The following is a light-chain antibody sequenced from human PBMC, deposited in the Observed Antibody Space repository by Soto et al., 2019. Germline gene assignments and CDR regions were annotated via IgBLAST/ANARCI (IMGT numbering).Light chain of an antibody. J-gene: IGLJ2*01. Sequence: QTVVTQPPSASATPGQGVTISCSGSDSNVGINFVYWYQQLPGTAPKLLIYTNDQRPSGVPDRFSGSKSGTSASLAISGLRSEDEADYYCAAWDDSLSGVVFGGGTKLTVL. CDR2: TND. V-gene: IGLV1-47*02. CDR3: AAWDDSLSGVV. CDR1: DSNVGINF.